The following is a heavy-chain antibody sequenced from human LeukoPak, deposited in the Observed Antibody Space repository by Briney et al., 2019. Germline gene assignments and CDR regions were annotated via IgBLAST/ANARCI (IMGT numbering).Heavy chain of an antibody. CDR3: AEEDYFDY. CDR1: GFTFSNYG. V-gene: IGHV3-30*18. J-gene: IGHJ4*02. Sequence: PGGSLRLSCAASGFTFSNYGMHWVRQAPGKGLEWVAVISYDGSNKYYADSVKGRFTISRDNSKNTLYLQMNSLRAEDTAVYYCAEEDYFDYWGQGTLVTVSS. CDR2: ISYDGSNK.